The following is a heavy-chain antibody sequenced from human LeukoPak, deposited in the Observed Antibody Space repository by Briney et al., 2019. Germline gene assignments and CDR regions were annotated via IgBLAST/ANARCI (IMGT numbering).Heavy chain of an antibody. J-gene: IGHJ4*02. CDR3: AKGGGLSSGYFDY. V-gene: IGHV3-30*18. CDR2: ISYDGSNK. Sequence: GRSLRLSCAASGFTFSSYGMHWVRQAPGKGLEWVAVISYDGSNKYYADSVKGRFTISRDNSKNTLYLQMNSLRAEDTAVYYCAKGGGLSSGYFDYWGQGTLVTVSS. D-gene: IGHD3-22*01. CDR1: GFTFSSYG.